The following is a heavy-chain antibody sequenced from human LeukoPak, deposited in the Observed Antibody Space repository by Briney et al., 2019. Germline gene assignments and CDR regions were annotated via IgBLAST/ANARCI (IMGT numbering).Heavy chain of an antibody. J-gene: IGHJ4*02. D-gene: IGHD5-18*01. Sequence: EASVKLSCKASGFTVTGYYMHWVRRAPGQGLEWMGWINPNSGATNYAQKCQGRVTMTRDTSISTVYMELSRLRSDDTAVYYCTRGGPEGSGYSYGSHDYWGQGTLVTVSS. CDR2: INPNSGAT. CDR1: GFTVTGYY. V-gene: IGHV1-2*02. CDR3: TRGGPEGSGYSYGSHDY.